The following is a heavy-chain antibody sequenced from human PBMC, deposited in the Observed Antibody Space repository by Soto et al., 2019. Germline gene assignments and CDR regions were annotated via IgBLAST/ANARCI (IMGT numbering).Heavy chain of an antibody. CDR3: VRDGTPPFGVDIMGFDS. V-gene: IGHV3-7*01. D-gene: IGHD3-3*01. CDR1: GFIFSSTW. J-gene: IGHJ4*02. Sequence: EVQLVESGGGLVQPGGSLRISCAASGFIFSSTWMSWVRQAPGKGLEWVANIKQDGSEMYYVDSVKGRFIISRDNAKNSLYLQMNGLSADDTAVYYCVRDGTPPFGVDIMGFDSWGQGSQVTVSS. CDR2: IKQDGSEM.